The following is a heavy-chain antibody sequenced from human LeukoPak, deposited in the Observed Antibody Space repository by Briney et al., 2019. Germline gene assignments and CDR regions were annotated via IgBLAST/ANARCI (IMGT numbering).Heavy chain of an antibody. V-gene: IGHV3-21*01. CDR3: ARDKYYYDSSGYYPTPFDY. Sequence: PGGSLRLSCAASGFTFSSYSMNWVRQAPGKGLEWVSSISSSSSYIYYADSVKGRFTISRDNAKNSLYLQMNSLRAEDTAVYYCARDKYYYDSSGYYPTPFDYWGQGTLVTVSS. J-gene: IGHJ4*02. D-gene: IGHD3-22*01. CDR2: ISSSSSYI. CDR1: GFTFSSYS.